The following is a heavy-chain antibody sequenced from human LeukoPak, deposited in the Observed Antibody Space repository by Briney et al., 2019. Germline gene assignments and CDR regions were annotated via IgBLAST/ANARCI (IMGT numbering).Heavy chain of an antibody. D-gene: IGHD6-6*01. V-gene: IGHV4-39*07. CDR2: IYYSGST. CDR3: ARDEGSSLDY. J-gene: IGHJ4*02. CDR1: GGSISSSSYY. Sequence: SETLSLTCTVSGGSISSSSYYWGWIRQPPGKGLEWIGSIYYSGSTYYNPSLKSRVTISVDTSKNQFSLKLNSVTAADTAVYYCARDEGSSLDYWGQGTLVTVSS.